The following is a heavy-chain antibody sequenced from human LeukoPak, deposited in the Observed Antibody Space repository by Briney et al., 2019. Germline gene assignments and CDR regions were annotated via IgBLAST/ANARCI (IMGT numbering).Heavy chain of an antibody. J-gene: IGHJ3*02. CDR1: GYSFTTYW. CDR3: ARPTAWAFDI. D-gene: IGHD4-17*01. CDR2: IYPGDSET. Sequence: GESLKISCKGSGYSFTTYWIGWVRQMPGKGLEWMGIIYPGDSETRYNPSFQGQVTISADKSISTAYLQWSSLKASDTAMYYCARPTAWAFDIWGQGTMVTVSS. V-gene: IGHV5-51*01.